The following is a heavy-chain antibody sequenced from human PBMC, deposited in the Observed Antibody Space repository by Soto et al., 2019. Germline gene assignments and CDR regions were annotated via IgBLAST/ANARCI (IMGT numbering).Heavy chain of an antibody. V-gene: IGHV3-74*03. CDR3: VRARETTVIGWLDP. CDR1: GFAFSTFW. D-gene: IGHD4-17*01. CDR2: INYDGTNT. Sequence: EVHLVESGGGLVQPGGSLRLSCAASGFAFSTFWMRWVRQTPGKGLVWVARINYDGTNTQYVDSVKGRFTISRDNAKDTLYLQMNSLRDEDTAVYYCVRARETTVIGWLDPWGQGTLVTVSS. J-gene: IGHJ5*02.